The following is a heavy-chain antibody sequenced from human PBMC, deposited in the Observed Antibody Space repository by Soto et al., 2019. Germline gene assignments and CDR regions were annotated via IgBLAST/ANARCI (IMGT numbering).Heavy chain of an antibody. CDR3: ATWLLREHAFDI. Sequence: GGSLRLSCAASGFTVNGKKYMTWVRQAPGKGLEWVSALYSADGTYYADSVKGRFTVSIDNSKNTVYLQMNSLRPEDTAVYYCATWLLREHAFDIWGLGTMVTVSS. CDR2: LYSADGT. CDR1: GFTVNGKKY. V-gene: IGHV3-53*01. J-gene: IGHJ3*02. D-gene: IGHD2-15*01.